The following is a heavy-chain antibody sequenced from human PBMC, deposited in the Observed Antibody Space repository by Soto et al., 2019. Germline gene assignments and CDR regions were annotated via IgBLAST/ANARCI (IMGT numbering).Heavy chain of an antibody. V-gene: IGHV4-59*08. D-gene: IGHD4-17*01. Sequence: PSETLSLTCTVSGGTISSWYWSWIRQPPGKGLEWIGYIYYSGSTNCNPSLKSRVTISVDTSKNQFSLKLSSVTAADTAVYYCARHPTVTEYYFDYWGQGTLVTVSS. CDR2: IYYSGST. CDR1: GGTISSWY. CDR3: ARHPTVTEYYFDY. J-gene: IGHJ4*02.